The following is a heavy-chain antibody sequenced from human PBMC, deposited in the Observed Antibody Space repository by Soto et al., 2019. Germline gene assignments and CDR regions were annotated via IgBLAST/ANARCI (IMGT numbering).Heavy chain of an antibody. J-gene: IGHJ4*02. Sequence: EVQLVESGGGLVQPGGSLRLSCAASGFTFSSRWMSWVRQAPGKGLEWVANIKQDGSEKYYVDSVKGRFIISRDNAKNSLYLQMNSLRAEDTAVYYCARDYCSGGSCCPGIYWGRGTLVTVSS. CDR3: ARDYCSGGSCCPGIY. V-gene: IGHV3-7*04. CDR2: IKQDGSEK. CDR1: GFTFSSRW. D-gene: IGHD2-15*01.